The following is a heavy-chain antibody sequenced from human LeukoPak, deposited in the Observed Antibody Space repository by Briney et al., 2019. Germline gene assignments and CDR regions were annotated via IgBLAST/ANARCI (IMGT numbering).Heavy chain of an antibody. CDR2: YSGST. J-gene: IGHJ4*02. Sequence: PSQTQPLTCTVSARSITTSSYYCAWLRQPPWNGLQYIGGYSGSTYYNPSLKSRVTISVDTSKKQFSLKLSSVTAADTAVYYCARSSYGAGSKPYWVDYWGQGTLVTVSS. CDR3: ARSSYGAGSKPYWVDY. V-gene: IGHV4-39*01. CDR1: ARSITTSSYY. D-gene: IGHD3-10*01.